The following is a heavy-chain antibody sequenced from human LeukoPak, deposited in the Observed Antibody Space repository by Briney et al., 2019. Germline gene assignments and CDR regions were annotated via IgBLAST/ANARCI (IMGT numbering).Heavy chain of an antibody. CDR1: GFTFRSYE. D-gene: IGHD5-12*01. CDR2: ISSGGTTI. CDR3: AREGATIPFDY. V-gene: IGHV3-48*03. J-gene: IGHJ4*02. Sequence: PGGSLRLFCAASGFTFRSYEMNWVRQAPGKGLEWVSYISSGGTTIYYADSVKGRFTISRDDANNSLYLQMSSLRDEDTAVYYCAREGATIPFDYWGQGTLVTVSS.